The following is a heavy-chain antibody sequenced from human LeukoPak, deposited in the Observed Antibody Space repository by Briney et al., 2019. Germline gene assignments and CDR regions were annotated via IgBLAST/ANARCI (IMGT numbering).Heavy chain of an antibody. CDR1: GFTFSSYG. V-gene: IGHV3-30*02. J-gene: IGHJ4*02. CDR2: IQYDGSNK. CDR3: AKDATVTTGYYFDY. D-gene: IGHD4-17*01. Sequence: GGSLTLSCAASGFTFSSYGMHWVRQAPGKGLEWVAFIQYDGSNKSHAHPAKGRITISRDTSKHPLYLPITSPRAVDTAVYYCAKDATVTTGYYFDYWGQGTLVTVSS.